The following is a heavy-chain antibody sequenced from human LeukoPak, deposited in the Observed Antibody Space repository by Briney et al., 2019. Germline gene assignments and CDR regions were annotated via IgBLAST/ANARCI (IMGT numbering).Heavy chain of an antibody. V-gene: IGHV4-59*08. CDR1: DVXFSSFY. CDR2: MYYSGTS. Sequence: PSETLSLTCTVSDVXFSSFYWSWIRQPPGKGLEWIGYMYYSGTSNYNPSLKSRVTMSVDTSKNQFSLNLSSVTAADTAFYYCARAAPGSIYYFDYWGQGTLVTVSS. J-gene: IGHJ4*02. D-gene: IGHD6-13*01. CDR3: ARAAPGSIYYFDY.